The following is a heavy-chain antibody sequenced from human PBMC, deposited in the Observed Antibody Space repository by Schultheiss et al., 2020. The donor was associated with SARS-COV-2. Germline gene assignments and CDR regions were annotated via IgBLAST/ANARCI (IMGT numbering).Heavy chain of an antibody. D-gene: IGHD4-23*01. CDR3: ATIDDYGGNFDY. CDR1: GFTFSSYG. J-gene: IGHJ4*02. V-gene: IGHV3-33*01. CDR2: IWYDGSNK. Sequence: GGSLRLSCAASGFTFSSYGMHWVRQAPGKGLEWVAVIWYDGSNKYYADSVKGRFTISRDNSKNTLYLQMNSLRAEDTAVYYCATIDDYGGNFDYWGQGTLVTVSS.